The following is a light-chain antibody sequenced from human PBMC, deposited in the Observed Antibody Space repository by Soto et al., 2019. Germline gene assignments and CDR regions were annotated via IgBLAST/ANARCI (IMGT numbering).Light chain of an antibody. J-gene: IGKJ5*01. V-gene: IGKV3-20*01. Sequence: EIVLTQSPGILSLSPGERATLSCRASQSVRSTYLAWYQQKPGQAPRLLIHGASSRATGIPDRFSGSGSGTDFTLTISRLEPEDFAVYYCQYYSSSLSITFGQGTRRRLN. CDR1: QSVRSTY. CDR3: QYYSSSLSIT. CDR2: GAS.